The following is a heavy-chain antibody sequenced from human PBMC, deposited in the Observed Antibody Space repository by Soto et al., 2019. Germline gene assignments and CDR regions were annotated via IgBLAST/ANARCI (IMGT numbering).Heavy chain of an antibody. D-gene: IGHD3-22*01. J-gene: IGHJ4*02. CDR2: IYYSGST. Sequence: SETLSLTCTVSGGSISSYYWSWIRQPPGKGLEWIGYIYYSGSTNYNPSLKSRVTISVDTSKNQFSLKLSSVTAADTAVYYCARGYYYDSSGYHYFDCWGQGTLVTVSS. CDR3: ARGYYYDSSGYHYFDC. CDR1: GGSISSYY. V-gene: IGHV4-59*01.